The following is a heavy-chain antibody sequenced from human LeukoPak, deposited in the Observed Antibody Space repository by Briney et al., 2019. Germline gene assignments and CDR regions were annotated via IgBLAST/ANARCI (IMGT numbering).Heavy chain of an antibody. CDR1: GFTFRDYG. J-gene: IGHJ4*02. D-gene: IGHD3-10*01. CDR2: IRSRIYGGAP. Sequence: GVLRLSCLTSGFTFRDYGLGWVRQAPGMGLEWVSFIRSRIYGGAPEYAASVRGRFSVSRDDSESIAYLQMNNLKSEDTAVYYCARGQTVSGAKYYFDFWSPGTLVTVSS. V-gene: IGHV3-49*04. CDR3: ARGQTVSGAKYYFDF.